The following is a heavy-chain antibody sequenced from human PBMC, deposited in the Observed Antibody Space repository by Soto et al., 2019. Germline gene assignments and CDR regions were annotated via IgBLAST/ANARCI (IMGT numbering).Heavy chain of an antibody. D-gene: IGHD2-21*01. J-gene: IGHJ3*02. CDR2: ISAYNGNT. V-gene: IGHV1-18*04. CDR3: ARDDMVMGDAFDI. CDR1: CCTFTSCC. Sequence: SVTVPFTASCCTFTSCCIGWVRQDPVQGLDWMGWISAYNGNTNYAQKLQGRVSMTTDTSTSTAYMELRSLRSDDTAVYYCARDDMVMGDAFDIWGQGTMVTVSS.